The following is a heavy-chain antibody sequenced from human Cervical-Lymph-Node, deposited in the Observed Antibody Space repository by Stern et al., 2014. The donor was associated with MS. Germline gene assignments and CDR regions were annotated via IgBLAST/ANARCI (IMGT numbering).Heavy chain of an antibody. D-gene: IGHD6-19*01. J-gene: IGHJ4*02. CDR1: GYTFTDYW. CDR2: IFPGASDT. Sequence: VQLGQSGAEVRKPGQSLTISCNISGYTFTDYWIAWVRQMPGKGLACMGAIFPGASDTRYSPSFQGHVTISVDTSINTAYLQWSDLRASDTAMYYCARPHSPGWSYYFDFWGQGTLVAVSS. V-gene: IGHV5-51*01. CDR3: ARPHSPGWSYYFDF.